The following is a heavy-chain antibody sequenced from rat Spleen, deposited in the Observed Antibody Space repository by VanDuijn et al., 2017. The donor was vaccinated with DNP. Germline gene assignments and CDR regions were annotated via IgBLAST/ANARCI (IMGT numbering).Heavy chain of an antibody. CDR2: ISYSGST. Sequence: EVQLQESGPGLVKSAQSLFLTCSVTGYSITSNYWAWIRKFPGHKMEWMGYISYSGSTSYHPSLRSRISITRDTSKNHFFLHLNSVTTEETATYYCTTWMHAWGQGTSVTVSS. J-gene: IGHJ4*01. CDR3: TTWMHA. CDR1: GYSITSNY. V-gene: IGHV3-1*01.